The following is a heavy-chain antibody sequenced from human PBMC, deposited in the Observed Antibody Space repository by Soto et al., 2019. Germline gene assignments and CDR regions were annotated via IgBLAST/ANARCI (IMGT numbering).Heavy chain of an antibody. Sequence: GGSLRLSCTASGFTFGSQWLHWFRQAPGKGLMWISRILNDGTTTNYADSVKGRFTVSRDNAKKTMSLQMNNLRAEDTAVYYCATWRGGSTYGLDHWGQGPPVTVSS. J-gene: IGHJ4*02. CDR3: ATWRGGSTYGLDH. D-gene: IGHD5-18*01. CDR1: GFTFGSQW. V-gene: IGHV3-74*01. CDR2: ILNDGTTT.